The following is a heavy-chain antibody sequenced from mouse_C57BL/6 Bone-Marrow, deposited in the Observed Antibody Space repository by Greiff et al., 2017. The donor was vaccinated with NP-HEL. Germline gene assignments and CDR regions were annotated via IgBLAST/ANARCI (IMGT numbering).Heavy chain of an antibody. J-gene: IGHJ2*02. CDR3: ARRSYYLDY. CDR2: IYPGNSDT. Sequence: EVQLQQSGTVLARPGASVKMSCKTSGYTFTSYWMHWVKQRPGQGLEWIGAIYPGNSDTSYNQKFKGKAKLTAVTSASTAYMELSSLTNDDSAVYYCARRSYYLDYWGQGTSLTVSS. V-gene: IGHV1-5*01. CDR1: GYTFTSYW.